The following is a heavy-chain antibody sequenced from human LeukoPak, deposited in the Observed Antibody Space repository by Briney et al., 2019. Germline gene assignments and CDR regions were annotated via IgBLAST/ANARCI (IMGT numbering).Heavy chain of an antibody. CDR2: IIPIFGTA. CDR1: GGTFSSYA. Sequence: SVKVSCKASGGTFSSYAISWVRQAPGQGLEWMGGIIPIFGTANYAQKFQGRVTITADESTSTAYMELSSLRSEDTAVYYCARAIPFGPAPDYWGQGTLVTVSS. D-gene: IGHD3-10*01. CDR3: ARAIPFGPAPDY. V-gene: IGHV1-69*13. J-gene: IGHJ4*02.